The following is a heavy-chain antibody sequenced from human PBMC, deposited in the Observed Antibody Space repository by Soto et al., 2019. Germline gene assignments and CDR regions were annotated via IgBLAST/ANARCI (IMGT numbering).Heavy chain of an antibody. J-gene: IGHJ6*02. CDR1: VFTFSNYG. D-gene: IGHD2-15*01. CDR2: ISYDGSNK. Sequence: QVHLVESGGGVVQPGRSPRLSCVASVFTFSNYGMHWVRKAPGKGLEWVAVISYDGSNKYYADSVKGRFTISRDTSKNSLYLQMTSLRTEDTALYYCAKLDEGGLQCAYYAMDVWGQGTTVTVSS. CDR3: AKLDEGGLQCAYYAMDV. V-gene: IGHV3-30*18.